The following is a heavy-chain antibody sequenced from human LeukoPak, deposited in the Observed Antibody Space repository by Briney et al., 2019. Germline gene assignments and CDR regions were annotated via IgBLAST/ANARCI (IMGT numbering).Heavy chain of an antibody. CDR2: ISDSGTST. V-gene: IGHV3-23*01. Sequence: GGSLRLSCAASGFTFSDNAMSWVRQAPGKGLEWVSTISDSGTSTFYADSVKGRFTISRDNSKNTLYVQMNSLRAEDTAVYYCAKRDYYSFDYWGQGTLVTVSS. D-gene: IGHD2/OR15-2a*01. CDR1: GFTFSDNA. CDR3: AKRDYYSFDY. J-gene: IGHJ4*02.